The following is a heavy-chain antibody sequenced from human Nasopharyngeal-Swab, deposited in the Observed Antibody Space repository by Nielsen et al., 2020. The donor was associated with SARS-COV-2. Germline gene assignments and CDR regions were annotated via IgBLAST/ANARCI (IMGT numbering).Heavy chain of an antibody. CDR3: TKATSLYYYDSSGYRPWYCDY. V-gene: IGHV3-9*01. CDR2: INWNGGRI. CDR1: GFTFDDYA. Sequence: SLKISCAASGFTFDDYAMHWVRQAPEKGLEWISGINWNGGRIGYADSVKGRFTISRDNAKKSLYLQMNSLRPEDTALYYCTKATSLYYYDSSGYRPWYCDYWGQGTLVTVSS. J-gene: IGHJ4*02. D-gene: IGHD3-22*01.